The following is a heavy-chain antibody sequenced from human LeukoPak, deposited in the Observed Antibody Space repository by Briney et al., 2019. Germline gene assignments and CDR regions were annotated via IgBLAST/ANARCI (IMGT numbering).Heavy chain of an antibody. CDR2: ISAYNGNT. V-gene: IGHV1-18*01. D-gene: IGHD3-10*01. Sequence: GASVKVSCKASGYTFTSYGISWVRQAPGQGLEWMGWISAYNGNTNYAQKLQGRVTMTTDTSTSTAYMELRSLRSDDTAVYYCARVFGRFGEYTPPDAFDIWGQGTMVTVSS. CDR1: GYTFTSYG. J-gene: IGHJ3*02. CDR3: ARVFGRFGEYTPPDAFDI.